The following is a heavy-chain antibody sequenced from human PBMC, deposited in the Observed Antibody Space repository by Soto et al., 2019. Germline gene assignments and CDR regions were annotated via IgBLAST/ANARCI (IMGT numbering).Heavy chain of an antibody. CDR3: ARLVGATNEPRRDDFDY. CDR2: MYYSGST. Sequence: NPCETLSITCTVSCGSISGSTYYCGSIRQPPAKGLEWIGSMYYSGSTHYNPSLKSRATISVDTSKNQFSLKLRSVTSADTAVYPCARLVGATNEPRRDDFDYWGQRPMVT. CDR1: CGSISGSTYY. J-gene: IGHJ4*02. V-gene: IGHV4-39*01. D-gene: IGHD1-26*01.